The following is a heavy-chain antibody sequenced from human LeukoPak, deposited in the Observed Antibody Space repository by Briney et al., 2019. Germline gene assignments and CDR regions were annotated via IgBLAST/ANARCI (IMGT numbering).Heavy chain of an antibody. Sequence: ASVKVSCKASGYTFAKYAIHWVRQAPGQRLEWMGWINAGNGNTKYSQKFQGRVTITRDTSASTAYIELSSLRSEDTAVYYCASTKGIAVDNYFDYWGQGTLVTVSS. CDR1: GYTFAKYA. J-gene: IGHJ4*02. V-gene: IGHV1-3*01. D-gene: IGHD6-19*01. CDR3: ASTKGIAVDNYFDY. CDR2: INAGNGNT.